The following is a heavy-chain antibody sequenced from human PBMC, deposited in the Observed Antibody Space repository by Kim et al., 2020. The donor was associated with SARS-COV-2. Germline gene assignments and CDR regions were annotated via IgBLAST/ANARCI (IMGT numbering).Heavy chain of an antibody. J-gene: IGHJ4*02. CDR2: ISYDGSNG. D-gene: IGHD6-13*01. V-gene: IGHV3-30*03. CDR1: GFPFSSFG. Sequence: GGSLRLSCAASGFPFSSFGMHWVRQAPGKGLEWVAVISYDGSNGYYADSVRGRFTISRDNSKNMLYLQMNSLRAEDTAVYYCAHSTSSNWYGWDFDYWGQGTLVTVSS. CDR3: AHSTSSNWYGWDFDY.